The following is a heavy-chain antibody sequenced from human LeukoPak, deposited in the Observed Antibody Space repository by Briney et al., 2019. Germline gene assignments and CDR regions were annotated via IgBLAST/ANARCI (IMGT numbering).Heavy chain of an antibody. Sequence: SQTLSLTCSVSGGTIISGSYYWSWIRQPAGKGLGWIGHIYSSASSNYNPSLKSRVTISLDTSRSQFSLKLTSVTAADTAVYFCARSDTGLYDALGIWGQGTVVTVSS. CDR3: ARSDTGLYDALGI. D-gene: IGHD1-1*01. J-gene: IGHJ3*02. V-gene: IGHV4-61*09. CDR1: GGTIISGSYY. CDR2: IYSSASS.